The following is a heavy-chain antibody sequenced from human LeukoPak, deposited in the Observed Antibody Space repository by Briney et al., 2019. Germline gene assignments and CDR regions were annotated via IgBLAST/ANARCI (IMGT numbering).Heavy chain of an antibody. Sequence: SETLSLTCTVSGGSISSYYWSWIRQPPGKGLEWVGEIYHSGSTNYNPSLKSRVTISVDKSKNQFSLKLSSVTAADTAVYYCARDRYYDSSGYVQTDAFDIWGQGTMVTVSS. J-gene: IGHJ3*02. V-gene: IGHV4-59*12. CDR3: ARDRYYDSSGYVQTDAFDI. CDR2: IYHSGST. D-gene: IGHD3-22*01. CDR1: GGSISSYY.